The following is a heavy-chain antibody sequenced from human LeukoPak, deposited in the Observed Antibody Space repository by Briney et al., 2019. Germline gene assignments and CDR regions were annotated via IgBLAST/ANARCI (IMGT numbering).Heavy chain of an antibody. V-gene: IGHV3-30*03. D-gene: IGHD6-19*01. Sequence: PGGSLRLSCAASGFTFSNYAMHWVRQAPGKGLEWVAIISYDGDNKYYADSVKGRFTISRDNSKNTLYLQMNSLRGEDTAVYYCAREGIAVAGGFDYWGQGTLVTVSS. CDR3: AREGIAVAGGFDY. CDR1: GFTFSNYA. J-gene: IGHJ4*02. CDR2: ISYDGDNK.